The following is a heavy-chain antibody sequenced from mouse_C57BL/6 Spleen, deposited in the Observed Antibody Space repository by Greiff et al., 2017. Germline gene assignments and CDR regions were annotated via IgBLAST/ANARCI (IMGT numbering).Heavy chain of an antibody. CDR2: ISSGGDYI. J-gene: IGHJ2*01. Sequence: EVMLVESGEGLVKPGGSLKLSCAASGFTFSSYAMSWVRQTPEKRLEWVAYISSGGDYIYYADTVKGRFTISRDNARNTLYLQMSSLKSEDTAMYYCTREGDYGLHFDYWGQGTTLTVSS. CDR1: GFTFSSYA. CDR3: TREGDYGLHFDY. D-gene: IGHD1-1*02. V-gene: IGHV5-9-1*02.